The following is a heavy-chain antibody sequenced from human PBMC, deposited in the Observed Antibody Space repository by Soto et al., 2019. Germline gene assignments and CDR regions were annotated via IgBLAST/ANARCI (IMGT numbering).Heavy chain of an antibody. V-gene: IGHV3-64*02. CDR3: ARAETIMRAPFDY. CDR1: GFSFNTYA. CDR2: ISHNGGST. D-gene: IGHD1-26*01. Sequence: GGSLRLSCAASGFSFNTYAMHWVRQAPGKGLEYVSAISHNGGSTYYADSVKGRFTISRDNSKNTVYLQMGSLRVDDMAVYYCARAETIMRAPFDYWGQGTGVTVSS. J-gene: IGHJ4*02.